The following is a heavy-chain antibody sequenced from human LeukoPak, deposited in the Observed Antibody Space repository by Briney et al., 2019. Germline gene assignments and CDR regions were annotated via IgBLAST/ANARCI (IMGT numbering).Heavy chain of an antibody. J-gene: IGHJ3*02. CDR2: ISAYNGNT. Sequence: ASVKVSCKASGYTFTSYDISWVRQAPGQGLEWMGWISAYNGNTNYAQKLQGRVTMATDTSTSTAYMELRSLRSDDTAVYYCARVNTAMGTDAFDIWGQGTMVTVSS. D-gene: IGHD5-18*01. CDR3: ARVNTAMGTDAFDI. CDR1: GYTFTSYD. V-gene: IGHV1-18*01.